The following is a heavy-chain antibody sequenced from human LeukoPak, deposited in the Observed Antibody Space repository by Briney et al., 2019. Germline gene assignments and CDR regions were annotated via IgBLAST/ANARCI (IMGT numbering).Heavy chain of an antibody. J-gene: IGHJ4*02. D-gene: IGHD3-10*01. CDR3: AGSMVRGVIPSPFDY. CDR2: ISGSGGST. Sequence: GGSLRLSCAASGFTFSSYAMSWVRQAPGKGLEWVSAISGSGGSTYYADSVKGRFTISRDNSKNTLYLQMNSLRAEDTAVYYCAGSMVRGVIPSPFDYWGQGTLVTVSS. CDR1: GFTFSSYA. V-gene: IGHV3-23*01.